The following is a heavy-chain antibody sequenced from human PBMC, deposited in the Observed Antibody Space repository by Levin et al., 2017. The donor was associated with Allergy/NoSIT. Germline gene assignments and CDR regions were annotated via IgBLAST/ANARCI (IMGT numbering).Heavy chain of an antibody. V-gene: IGHV4-34*01. CDR3: ASGSSSGWQDY. CDR1: GGSFSGYY. CDR2: INHSGST. D-gene: IGHD6-19*01. Sequence: GALRLSCAVYGGSFSGYYWSWIRQPPGKGLEWIGEINHSGSTNYNPSLKSRVTISVDTSKNQFSLKLSSVTAADTAVYYCASGSSSGWQDYWGQGTLVTVSS. J-gene: IGHJ4*02.